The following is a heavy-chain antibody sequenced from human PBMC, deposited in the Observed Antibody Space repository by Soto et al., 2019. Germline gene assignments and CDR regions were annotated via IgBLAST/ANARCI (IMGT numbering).Heavy chain of an antibody. V-gene: IGHV3-30*18. Sequence: GGSLRLSCAASGFTFSSYGMHWVRQAPCKGLEWVAVISYDGSNKYYSDSVKGRFTISRDNSKNTLYLQMNSLRADDTAVYYCAKAKTMIVVVITMFDYWGQGTLVTVSS. J-gene: IGHJ4*02. CDR3: AKAKTMIVVVITMFDY. D-gene: IGHD3-22*01. CDR1: GFTFSSYG. CDR2: ISYDGSNK.